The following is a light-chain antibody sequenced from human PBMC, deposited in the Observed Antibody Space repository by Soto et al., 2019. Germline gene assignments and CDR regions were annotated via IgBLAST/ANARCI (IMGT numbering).Light chain of an antibody. V-gene: IGKV3-20*01. CDR3: QQYGSSPVT. CDR1: QSVSSSY. Sequence: EIVLTQSPGTLSLSPGERATLSCRASQSVSSSYLAWYQQKPGQAPRLLIYVASSRATGIPDRFSGSGSGTDFTLTIGRLEPEDLAVYYCQQYGSSPVTFGQGTQVEIK. CDR2: VAS. J-gene: IGKJ1*01.